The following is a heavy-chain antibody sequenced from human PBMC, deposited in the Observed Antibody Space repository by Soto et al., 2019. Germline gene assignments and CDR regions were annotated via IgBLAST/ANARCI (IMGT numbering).Heavy chain of an antibody. J-gene: IGHJ4*02. CDR2: ISGNGEII. Sequence: QVQSVESGGDLVMPGGSLRLSCAASGFTFSDYYIHWIRRAPGKGLEWISYISGNGEIIQYAASARGRFTISRDNAENSVYLEMDSLRAEDTALYYCARDVDADFRTDFDYWGRGTLVTVSS. D-gene: IGHD4-17*01. V-gene: IGHV3-11*01. CDR1: GFTFSDYY. CDR3: ARDVDADFRTDFDY.